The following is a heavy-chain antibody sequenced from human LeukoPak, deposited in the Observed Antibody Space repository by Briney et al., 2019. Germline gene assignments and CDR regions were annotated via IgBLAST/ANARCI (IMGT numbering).Heavy chain of an antibody. CDR2: IIPILGMT. J-gene: IGHJ6*02. CDR1: GGTFSSYA. Sequence: SVKVSCKASGGTFSSYAINWVRQAPGRGLEWMGRIIPILGMTHYTQKLQGRVTITADKSTGTAYMELTSLRSEDTAVYYCARDPQYVSIAAAGTGYYYGMDVWGQGTTVTVSS. CDR3: ARDPQYVSIAAAGTGYYYGMDV. D-gene: IGHD6-13*01. V-gene: IGHV1-69*04.